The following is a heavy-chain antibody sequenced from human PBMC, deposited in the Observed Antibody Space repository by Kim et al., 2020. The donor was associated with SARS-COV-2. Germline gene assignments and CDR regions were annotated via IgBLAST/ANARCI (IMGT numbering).Heavy chain of an antibody. Sequence: SETLSRTCAVYGGSFSGYYWSWIRQPPGKGLEWIGEINHSGSTNYNPSLKSRVTISVDTSKNQFSLKLSSVTAADTAVYYCARGRGSGSYSDYWGQGTLVTVSP. CDR2: INHSGST. CDR1: GGSFSGYY. D-gene: IGHD3-10*01. J-gene: IGHJ4*02. CDR3: ARGRGSGSYSDY. V-gene: IGHV4-34*01.